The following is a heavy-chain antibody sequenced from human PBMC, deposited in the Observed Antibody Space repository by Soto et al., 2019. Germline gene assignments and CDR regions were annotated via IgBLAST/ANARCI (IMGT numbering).Heavy chain of an antibody. CDR2: ISSSGTSI. Sequence: GGSLRLSCAASGFTFSSYSMNWVRQAPGKGPEWVSYISSSGTSIYYADSVKGRFTISRDNAKKSLYLQMNSLRAEDTAMYYCTGYCSSTSCHPLYWGQGTLVTVSS. CDR1: GFTFSSYS. V-gene: IGHV3-48*01. D-gene: IGHD2-2*01. CDR3: TGYCSSTSCHPLY. J-gene: IGHJ4*02.